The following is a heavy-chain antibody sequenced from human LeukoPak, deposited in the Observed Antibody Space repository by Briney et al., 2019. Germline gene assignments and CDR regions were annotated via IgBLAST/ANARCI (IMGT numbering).Heavy chain of an antibody. CDR3: ARRLHGAVATVYYYYDGMDV. V-gene: IGHV4-59*08. CDR1: GGSIGSYY. D-gene: IGHD5-12*01. CDR2: IHYSGYI. Sequence: PSETLSLTCSVSGGSIGSYYWNWIRQPSGKGLEWIGCIHYSGYISYNSSLERRVTTSADTYNHQFSLKLSSPTAADTALYYCARRLHGAVATVYYYYDGMDVWGQGTTVTVSS. J-gene: IGHJ6*02.